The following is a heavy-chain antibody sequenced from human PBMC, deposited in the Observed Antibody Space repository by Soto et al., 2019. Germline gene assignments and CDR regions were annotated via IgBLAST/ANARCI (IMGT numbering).Heavy chain of an antibody. Sequence: QVQLVESGGGVVQPGRSLRLSCAASGFTFSSYGMHWVRQAPGKGLEWVAVISYDGSNKYYADSVKGRFTISRDKSKNTLYLQMNSLRAEDTAVYYCAKVQQWLYGPEDYWGQGTLVTVSS. J-gene: IGHJ4*02. D-gene: IGHD6-19*01. CDR1: GFTFSSYG. CDR3: AKVQQWLYGPEDY. V-gene: IGHV3-30*18. CDR2: ISYDGSNK.